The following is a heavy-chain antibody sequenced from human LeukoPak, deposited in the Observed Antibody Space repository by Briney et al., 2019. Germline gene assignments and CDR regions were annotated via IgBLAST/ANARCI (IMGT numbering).Heavy chain of an antibody. CDR3: AKVWGSYSTGYFDY. Sequence: PGGSLRLSCAASRFTFSSYAMNWVRQALGKGLEWVSAISGSGGSIYYTDSVKGRFTISRDNSKNTLYLQMNSLRAEDTAVYYCAKVWGSYSTGYFDYWGQGTLVTVSS. V-gene: IGHV3-23*01. J-gene: IGHJ4*02. D-gene: IGHD1-26*01. CDR2: ISGSGGSI. CDR1: RFTFSSYA.